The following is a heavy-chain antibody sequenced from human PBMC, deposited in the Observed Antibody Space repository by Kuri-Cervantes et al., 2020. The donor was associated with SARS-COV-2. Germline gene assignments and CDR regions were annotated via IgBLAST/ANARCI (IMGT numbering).Heavy chain of an antibody. Sequence: SETLSLTCTVSGGSVSSSSYYWGWIRQPPGKGLEWIGNIYYTGSAYYNSSPKSRVTISVDTSKDQFSLKLSSVTAADTAVYYCACLSSGYNDVFDFWGQGMLVTVSS. CDR3: ACLSSGYNDVFDF. CDR1: GGSVSSSSYY. V-gene: IGHV4-39*01. CDR2: IYYTGSA. D-gene: IGHD3-22*01. J-gene: IGHJ4*02.